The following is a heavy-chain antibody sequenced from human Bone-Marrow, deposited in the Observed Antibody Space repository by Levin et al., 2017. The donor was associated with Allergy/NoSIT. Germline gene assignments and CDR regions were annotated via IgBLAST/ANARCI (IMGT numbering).Heavy chain of an antibody. V-gene: IGHV4-4*07. D-gene: IGHD6-19*01. J-gene: IGHJ5*02. CDR3: ARDVGSRGWPTWLDP. Sequence: PSETLSLTCSVSGDSLINSYWTWVRQPAGKGLEYIGRIYGSGTSNFNPSLRSRVTMSVDTSKNHISLDLTSVTAADTAVYYCARDVGSRGWPTWLDPWGQGTLVIVSS. CDR2: IYGSGTS. CDR1: GDSLINSY.